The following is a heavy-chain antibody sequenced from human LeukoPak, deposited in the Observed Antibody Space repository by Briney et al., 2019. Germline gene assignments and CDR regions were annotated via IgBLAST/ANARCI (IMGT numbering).Heavy chain of an antibody. J-gene: IGHJ4*02. CDR3: ARGRDYGDYASFDY. CDR1: GDSISSYY. V-gene: IGHV4-59*01. CDR2: IYYSGST. D-gene: IGHD4-17*01. Sequence: SETLSRTCTVSGDSISSYYWSWIRQPPGKGLEWIGYIYYSGSTNYNPSLKSRVTISVDTSKNQFSLKLSSVTAADTAVYYCARGRDYGDYASFDYWGQGTLVTVSS.